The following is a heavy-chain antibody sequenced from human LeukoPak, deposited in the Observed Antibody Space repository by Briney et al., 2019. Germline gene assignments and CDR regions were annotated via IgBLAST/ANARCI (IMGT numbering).Heavy chain of an antibody. V-gene: IGHV3-30*18. J-gene: IGHJ4*02. Sequence: PGRPLRLSCAASGFTFSSYGMHWVRQAPGKGLEWVAVISYDGSNKYYADSVKGRFTISRDNSKNTLYLQMNSLRAEDTAVYYCAKESTTTGFDYWGQGTLVTVSS. CDR3: AKESTTTGFDY. CDR1: GFTFSSYG. D-gene: IGHD4-17*01. CDR2: ISYDGSNK.